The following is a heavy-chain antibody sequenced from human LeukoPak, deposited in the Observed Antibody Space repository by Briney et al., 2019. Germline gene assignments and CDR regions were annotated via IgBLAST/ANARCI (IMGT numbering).Heavy chain of an antibody. J-gene: IGHJ4*02. CDR2: ISGSGGST. CDR1: GFTFSSYA. V-gene: IGHV3-23*01. Sequence: GGSLRLSCAVSGFTFSSYAMSWVRQAPGKGLEWVSAISGSGGSTYYADSVKGRFTISRDNSKNTLYLQINSPRAEDTAVYYCAKGILTGYYRGGCYFDYWGQGTLVTVSS. D-gene: IGHD3-9*01. CDR3: AKGILTGYYRGGCYFDY.